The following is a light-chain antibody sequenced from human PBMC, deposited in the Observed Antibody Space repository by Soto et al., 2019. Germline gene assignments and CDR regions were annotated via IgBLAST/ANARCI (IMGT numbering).Light chain of an antibody. J-gene: IGLJ1*01. CDR1: SSDVGSYTR. Sequence: SVLTQPPSVSGSPGQSVTISCSGPSSDVGSYTRVSWYQPAPGTAPKVMIYEVSNRPSGVPDRVSGSKSGNTASLTISGLQPEDEADYYCDSSTSSNTYVFGTGTKRTVL. V-gene: IGLV2-18*02. CDR2: EVS. CDR3: DSSTSSNTYV.